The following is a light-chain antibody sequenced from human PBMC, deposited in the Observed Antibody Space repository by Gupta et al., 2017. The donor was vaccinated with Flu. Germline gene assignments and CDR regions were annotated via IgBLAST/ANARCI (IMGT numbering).Light chain of an antibody. J-gene: IGKJ2*01. CDR1: QTISVY. CDR3: QQSYSTLYT. Sequence: DIQMTQSPSSLSASVGDRVTITCRASQTISVYLNWYQQKPGKAPKFLIYAASSLQSGVPSRFSGSGSGTDFTLTISKLQPEDFATYYCQQSYSTLYTVGQGTKLEIK. V-gene: IGKV1-39*01. CDR2: AAS.